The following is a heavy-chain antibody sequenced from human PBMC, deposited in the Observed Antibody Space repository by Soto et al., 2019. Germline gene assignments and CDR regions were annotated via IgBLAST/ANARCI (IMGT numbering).Heavy chain of an antibody. Sequence: QVQLVQSGAEVKKPGSSVKVSCKASGGTFSSYAISWVRQAPGQGLEWMGGIIPIFGTANYAQKFQGRVTITADESTSTAYMELSSLRSEDTAVYYCARVGMKIDCSGGSCYSPFDYWGQGTLVTVSS. CDR2: IIPIFGTA. V-gene: IGHV1-69*01. CDR3: ARVGMKIDCSGGSCYSPFDY. D-gene: IGHD2-15*01. CDR1: GGTFSSYA. J-gene: IGHJ4*02.